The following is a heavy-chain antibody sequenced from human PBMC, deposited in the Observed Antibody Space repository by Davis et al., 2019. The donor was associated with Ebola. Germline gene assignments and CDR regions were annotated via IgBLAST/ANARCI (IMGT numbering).Heavy chain of an antibody. CDR1: GYTFKNYA. V-gene: IGHV1-18*01. J-gene: IGHJ6*02. CDR3: ASSGAAMVLFYYGMDV. D-gene: IGHD5-18*01. CDR2: ISAYNGNT. Sequence: SVKVSCKASGYTFKNYAISWVRQAPGQGLEWMGWISAYNGNTNYAQILQGRVTMTTDTSTGTAYMELRSLRSDDTAVYYCASSGAAMVLFYYGMDVWGQGTTVT.